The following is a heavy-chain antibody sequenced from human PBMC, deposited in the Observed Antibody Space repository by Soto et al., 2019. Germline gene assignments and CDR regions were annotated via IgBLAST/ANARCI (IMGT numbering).Heavy chain of an antibody. CDR1: GGSISSSNW. CDR2: IYHSGST. CDR3: ARLKSYYDSRGSSDY. J-gene: IGHJ4*02. D-gene: IGHD3-22*01. V-gene: IGHV4-4*02. Sequence: SETLSLTCAVSGGSISSSNWRSWVRQPPGKGLEWIGEIYHSGSTNYNPSLKSRVTMTRDSSISTAYLELSRLRSDDTAIYYCARLKSYYDSRGSSDYWGQGTLVTVSS.